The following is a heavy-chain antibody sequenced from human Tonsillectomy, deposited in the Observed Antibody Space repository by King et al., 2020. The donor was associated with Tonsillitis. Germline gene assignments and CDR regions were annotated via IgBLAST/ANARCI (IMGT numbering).Heavy chain of an antibody. CDR3: AQSIETPNCYYYYMDV. V-gene: IGHV1-69*01. J-gene: IGHJ6*03. CDR1: GGTFTNFA. CDR2: IIPTFSTT. Sequence: VQLVQAGAEVKRPGSSVKVSCKASGGTFTNFALSWVRQAPGQGLEWMGGIIPTFSTTNYAQKFQGRVTITADESTSAAYMELSTLSSEDTAVYYCAQSIETPNCYYYYMDVWGKGTTVTVPS. D-gene: IGHD4-23*01.